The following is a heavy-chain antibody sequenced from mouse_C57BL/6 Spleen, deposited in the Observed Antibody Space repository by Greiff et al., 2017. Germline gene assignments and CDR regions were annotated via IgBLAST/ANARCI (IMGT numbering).Heavy chain of an antibody. CDR3: ARTGTAQATWFAY. Sequence: DVMLVESGGGLVKPGGSLKLSCAASGFTFSDYGMHWVRQAPEKGLEWVAYISSGSSTIYYADTVKGRFTISRDNAKNTLFLQMTSLRSEDTAMYYCARTGTAQATWFAYWGQGTLVTVSA. J-gene: IGHJ3*01. CDR1: GFTFSDYG. CDR2: ISSGSSTI. V-gene: IGHV5-17*01. D-gene: IGHD3-2*02.